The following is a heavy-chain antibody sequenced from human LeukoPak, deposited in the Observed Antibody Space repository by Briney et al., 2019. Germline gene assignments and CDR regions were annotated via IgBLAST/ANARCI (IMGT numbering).Heavy chain of an antibody. V-gene: IGHV4-38-2*02. Sequence: SETLSLTCTVSGDSISSGSHWGWLRQPPGKGLEWIGCISHSGTTYYNPSLKSRVTISVDTSKKQFSLNLNSVTAADTAVYYCARELLNFNPAGYWGQGTLVTVSS. J-gene: IGHJ4*02. CDR2: ISHSGTT. D-gene: IGHD3-9*01. CDR1: GDSISSGSH. CDR3: ARELLNFNPAGY.